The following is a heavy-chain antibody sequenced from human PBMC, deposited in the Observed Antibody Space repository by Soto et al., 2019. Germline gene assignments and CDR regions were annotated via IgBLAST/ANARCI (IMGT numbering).Heavy chain of an antibody. CDR3: ARAVLRYFDWLQSPYYFDY. Sequence: ASVKVSCKASGYTFTGYYMHWVRQAPGQGLEWMGWINPNSGGTNYAHKFQGWVTMTRDTSISTAYMELSRLRSDDTAVYYCARAVLRYFDWLQSPYYFDYWGQGTLVTVSS. V-gene: IGHV1-2*04. CDR2: INPNSGGT. CDR1: GYTFTGYY. D-gene: IGHD3-9*01. J-gene: IGHJ4*02.